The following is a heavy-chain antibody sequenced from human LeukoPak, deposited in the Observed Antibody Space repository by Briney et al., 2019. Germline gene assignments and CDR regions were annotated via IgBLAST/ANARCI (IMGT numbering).Heavy chain of an antibody. V-gene: IGHV1-69*05. CDR2: IIPIFGTA. CDR1: GGTFSSYA. J-gene: IGHJ6*03. CDR3: ASLTACSGGSCYPYYYMDV. D-gene: IGHD2-15*01. Sequence: SSVKVSCKASGGTFSSYAISWVRQAPRQGLERMGGIIPIFGTANYAQKLQGRVTITTEESTSTAYMELSSLRSEDTAVYYCASLTACSGGSCYPYYYMDVWGKGTTLTVSS.